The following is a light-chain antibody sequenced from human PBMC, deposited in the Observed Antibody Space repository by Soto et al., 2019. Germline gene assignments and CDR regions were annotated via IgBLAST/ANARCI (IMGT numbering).Light chain of an antibody. V-gene: IGLV2-23*02. CDR1: SSDVGSYNL. J-gene: IGLJ1*01. CDR2: EVT. Sequence: QSVLTQPASLSGSPGQSITISCTGTSSDVGSYNLVSWYQHHPGKAPKLIIYEVTRRPSGISNRFSGSKSGNTASLTISGLQAEDEADYYCCSYAGSNTYVFGTGTKVTVL. CDR3: CSYAGSNTYV.